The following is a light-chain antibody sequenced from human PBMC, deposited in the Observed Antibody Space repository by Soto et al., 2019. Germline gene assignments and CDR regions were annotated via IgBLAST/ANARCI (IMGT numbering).Light chain of an antibody. Sequence: QYALTQPASVSGSPGQSITISCTGTSSDVGGYNYVPWYQQHPGKAPKLMIYKNSNRPSGVSNRFSGSKSGTTASLAISGLQAEDEADYYCQSYTSSSSAEVFGAGTKVTVL. V-gene: IGLV2-14*01. J-gene: IGLJ1*01. CDR3: QSYTSSSSAEV. CDR2: KNS. CDR1: SSDVGGYNY.